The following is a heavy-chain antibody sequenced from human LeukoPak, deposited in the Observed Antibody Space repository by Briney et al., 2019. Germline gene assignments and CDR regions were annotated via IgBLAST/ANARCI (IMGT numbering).Heavy chain of an antibody. Sequence: ASVKDSCKDSGYTFTSYDINWVLQATGQRLEWMGWMNPNSGNTSYAQKFQGRVTMTRTTSISTAYMALSSLRSEDTAVYYCARSTGNDYWGQGTLVTVSS. D-gene: IGHD3-10*01. CDR2: MNPNSGNT. V-gene: IGHV1-8*01. J-gene: IGHJ4*02. CDR3: ARSTGNDY. CDR1: GYTFTSYD.